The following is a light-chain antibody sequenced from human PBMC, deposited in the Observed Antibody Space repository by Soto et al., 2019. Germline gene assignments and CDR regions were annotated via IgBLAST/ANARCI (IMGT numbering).Light chain of an antibody. CDR3: GSDTSSNSLII. CDR1: PSDIGAYNY. V-gene: IGLV2-14*03. CDR2: DVT. J-gene: IGLJ2*01. Sequence: QSALTQPASVSGSPGQSITISCSGTPSDIGAYNYVSWYQHLPGKAPKVIIYDVTNRPSGVSSRFSGSKSGTTASLTISGLQAEDEDNYYCGSDTSSNSLIIFGGGTKLTVL.